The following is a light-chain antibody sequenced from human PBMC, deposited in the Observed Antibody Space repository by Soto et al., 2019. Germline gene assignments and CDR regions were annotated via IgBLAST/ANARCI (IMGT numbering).Light chain of an antibody. V-gene: IGLV2-14*01. CDR2: DVI. CDR3: SSYTSGSSYV. CDR1: SSDIGGYNY. Sequence: QSVLTQPASVSGSPGQSITISCTGTSSDIGGYNYVSWYQQHPGKAPKLMIYDVIIRPSGVSSRFSGSKSGNTASLTISGLPTEDEADYYCSSYTSGSSYVFGTGTKVTVL. J-gene: IGLJ1*01.